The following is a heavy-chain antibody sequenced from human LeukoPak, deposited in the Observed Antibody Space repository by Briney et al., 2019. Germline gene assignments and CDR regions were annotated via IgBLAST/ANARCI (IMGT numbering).Heavy chain of an antibody. CDR2: ISYDGSNK. Sequence: QAGGSLRLSCAASGFTFSSYGMHWVRQAPGKGLEWVAVISYDGSNKYYADSVKGRFTISRDNSKNTLYLQMNSLRAEDTAVYYCARGALDNWNYFWGAIGRGVDYWGQGTLVTVSS. D-gene: IGHD1-7*01. CDR3: ARGALDNWNYFWGAIGRGVDY. CDR1: GFTFSSYG. J-gene: IGHJ4*02. V-gene: IGHV3-30*19.